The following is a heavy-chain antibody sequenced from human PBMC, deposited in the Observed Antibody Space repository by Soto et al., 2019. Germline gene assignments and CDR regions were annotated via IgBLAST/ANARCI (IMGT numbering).Heavy chain of an antibody. CDR1: RGSISTYY. CDR3: AMDTATPVLFDH. J-gene: IGHJ4*02. CDR2: IHYSGTS. V-gene: IGHV4-59*03. D-gene: IGHD5-18*01. Sequence: SETLSLTCTVSRGSISTYYWAWIRQPPGKGLEWIGYIHYSGTSDYNPSLKSRVTISVDTSKNQLSLQLKSLTAADTAMYYCAMDTATPVLFDHWGQGSLVTGSS.